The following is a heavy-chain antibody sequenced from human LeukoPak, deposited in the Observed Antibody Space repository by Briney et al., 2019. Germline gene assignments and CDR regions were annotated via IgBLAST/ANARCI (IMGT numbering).Heavy chain of an antibody. Sequence: ASETLSLTCTVSGGSISSYYWSWIRQSPGKGLEWIGEINHSGSTNYNPSLKSRVTISVDTSKNQFSLKLSSVTAADTAVYYCARGGRIAAAGTFFDYWGQGTLVTVSS. D-gene: IGHD6-13*01. J-gene: IGHJ4*02. CDR2: INHSGST. CDR3: ARGGRIAAAGTFFDY. V-gene: IGHV4-34*01. CDR1: GGSISSYY.